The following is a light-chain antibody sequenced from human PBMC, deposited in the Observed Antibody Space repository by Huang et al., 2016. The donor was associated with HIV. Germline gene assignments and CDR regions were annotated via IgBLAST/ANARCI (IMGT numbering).Light chain of an antibody. CDR1: QDIRKY. CDR3: QQSDSLPYT. CDR2: DAS. J-gene: IGKJ2*01. V-gene: IGKV1-33*01. Sequence: DIQMTQSPSSLSASVGDRVTITCQASQDIRKYLNWYQQKPGKAPYRLIYDASNLQTGVPAWFGGGGSGTDFTFTISSLQPEDIATYYCQQSDSLPYTFGQGTKLEIK.